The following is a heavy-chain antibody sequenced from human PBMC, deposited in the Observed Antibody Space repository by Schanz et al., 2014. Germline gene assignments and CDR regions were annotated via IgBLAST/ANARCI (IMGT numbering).Heavy chain of an antibody. CDR1: GFTLSSYA. CDR2: ISNDGSIK. D-gene: IGHD5-12*01. Sequence: QVQLVESGGGVVQPGGSLRLSCAASGFTLSSYAMHWVRQAPGKGLEWVALISNDGSIKYYADSVEGRFTISRDNSRNTLYLQMNSLRTEDTAVYYCASPSGYSDYGTYFDFWGQGTLVTVSS. CDR3: ASPSGYSDYGTYFDF. J-gene: IGHJ4*02. V-gene: IGHV3-30-3*01.